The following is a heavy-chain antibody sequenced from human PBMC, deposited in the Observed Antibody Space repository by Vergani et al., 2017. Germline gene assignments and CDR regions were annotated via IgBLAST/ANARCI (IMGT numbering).Heavy chain of an antibody. CDR1: GGTFSSYA. CDR3: AAYSGYVRAPHAFDI. D-gene: IGHD5-12*01. J-gene: IGHJ3*02. CDR2: IIPIFGTA. Sequence: QVQLVQSGAEVKKPGSSVKVSCKASGGTFSSYAISWVRQAPGQGLEWMGRIIPIFGTANYAQKFQGRVTITAAESTSTAYMELSSLRSEDTAVYYGAAYSGYVRAPHAFDIWGQGTMVTVSS. V-gene: IGHV1-69*18.